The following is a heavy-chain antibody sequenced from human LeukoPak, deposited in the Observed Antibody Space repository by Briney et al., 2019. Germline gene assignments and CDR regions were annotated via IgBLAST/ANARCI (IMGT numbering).Heavy chain of an antibody. CDR1: GGSIGGDTYY. V-gene: IGHV4-31*03. J-gene: IGHJ4*02. D-gene: IGHD3-22*01. Sequence: SETLSLTCTVSGGSIGGDTYYWSWIRQHPGMGLEWIGYIYYSGDTHYNPSLESRVTISVDTSKNQFSLELTSVTAADTAVYFCARDGTDSSGYYFGYWGRGTLVTVSS. CDR3: ARDGTDSSGYYFGY. CDR2: IYYSGDT.